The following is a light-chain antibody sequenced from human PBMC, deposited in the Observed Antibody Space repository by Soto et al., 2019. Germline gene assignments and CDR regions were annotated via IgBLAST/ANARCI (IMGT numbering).Light chain of an antibody. J-gene: IGKJ1*01. V-gene: IGKV1-39*01. CDR1: QSVSSY. CDR2: AAS. Sequence: DIQMTQSPSSLSASVGDRVTITCRASQSVSSYVSWYQQKPGKAPMLLIYAASTLQIGVPSRFSGSGSGTDFTLTIRSLQPEDVATYYCQQSYNTPRTFGQGTKVEIK. CDR3: QQSYNTPRT.